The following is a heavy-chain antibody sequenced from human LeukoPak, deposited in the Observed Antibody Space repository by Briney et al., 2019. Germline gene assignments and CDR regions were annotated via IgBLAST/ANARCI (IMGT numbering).Heavy chain of an antibody. Sequence: TLSLTCTVSGGSISSGSYYWSWIRQPAGKGLEWIGRIYTSGSTNYNPSLKSRVTISVDTSKNQFSLKLSSVTAADTAVYYCARGWIANRLYFDYWGQGTLVTVSS. V-gene: IGHV4-61*02. CDR3: ARGWIANRLYFDY. CDR1: GGSISSGSYY. D-gene: IGHD2-21*01. CDR2: IYTSGST. J-gene: IGHJ4*02.